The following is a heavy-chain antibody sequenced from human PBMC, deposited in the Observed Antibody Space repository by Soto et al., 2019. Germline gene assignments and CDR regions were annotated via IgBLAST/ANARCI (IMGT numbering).Heavy chain of an antibody. Sequence: SXTLSLTCAVSGGSISSGGYSWSWIRQPPGKGLEWIGYIYHSGSTYYNPSLKSRITISIDRSKNQLSLKLSSVTAADTAVYYCARGMTTVTTLDYWGQGPLVNVSS. CDR1: GGSISSGGYS. CDR3: ARGMTTVTTLDY. J-gene: IGHJ4*02. D-gene: IGHD4-4*01. V-gene: IGHV4-30-2*01. CDR2: IYHSGST.